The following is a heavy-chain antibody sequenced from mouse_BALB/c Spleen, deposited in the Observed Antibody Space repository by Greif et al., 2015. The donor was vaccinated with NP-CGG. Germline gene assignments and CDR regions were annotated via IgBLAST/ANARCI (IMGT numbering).Heavy chain of an antibody. CDR2: IDPSDSYT. D-gene: IGHD1-2*01. V-gene: IGHV1S127*01. J-gene: IGHJ2*01. Sequence: QVQLQQSGAELVKPGASVKMSCKASGYTFTSYWMHWVKQRPGQGLEWIGVIDPSDSYTSYNQKFKGKATLTVDTSSSTAYMQLSSLTSEDSAVYYCTRGGGPSFIRYFDYWGQGTTLTVSS. CDR1: GYTFTSYW. CDR3: TRGGGPSFIRYFDY.